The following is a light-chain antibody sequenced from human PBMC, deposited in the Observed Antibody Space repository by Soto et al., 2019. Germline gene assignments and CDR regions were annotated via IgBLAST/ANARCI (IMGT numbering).Light chain of an antibody. CDR2: DVS. CDR1: SSDVGGYNY. Sequence: QSALTQPASVSGSPGQSITISCTGTSSDVGGYNYVSWYQQHPGKAPKLMIYDVSNRSSGVSNRFSGSKSGNTASLTISGLQAEDEAAYYCSSYTSSSLYVFGTGTKVTVL. V-gene: IGLV2-14*03. J-gene: IGLJ1*01. CDR3: SSYTSSSLYV.